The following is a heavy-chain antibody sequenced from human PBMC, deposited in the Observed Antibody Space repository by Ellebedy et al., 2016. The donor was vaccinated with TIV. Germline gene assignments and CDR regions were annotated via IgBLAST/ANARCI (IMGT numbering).Heavy chain of an antibody. V-gene: IGHV3-74*01. J-gene: IGHJ4*02. D-gene: IGHD2-15*01. CDR3: ATLRGFCIGGNCYGSTFDY. CDR1: GFTFSSYW. Sequence: GGSLRLSCAASGFTFSSYWMYWVRQAPGKGLEWVSRMKGDGSSVTYADSVKGRLTISSDNAKNTLYLQMNSLIAEETALYYCATLRGFCIGGNCYGSTFDYWGLGTLVTVSS. CDR2: MKGDGSSV.